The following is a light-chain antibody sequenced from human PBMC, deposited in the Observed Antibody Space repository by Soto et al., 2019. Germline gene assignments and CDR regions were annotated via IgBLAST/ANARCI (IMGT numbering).Light chain of an antibody. CDR3: QQYNSYWT. CDR1: QSISSR. V-gene: IGKV1-5*03. Sequence: DIQMTQSPSTLSASVGDRVTITCRASQSISSRLAWYQQKPGKAPKLLIYKASSLESGVPSRFSGSGSGTEFTLTISSLQPADFATYYCQQYNSYWTFGQGTKVEIK. CDR2: KAS. J-gene: IGKJ1*01.